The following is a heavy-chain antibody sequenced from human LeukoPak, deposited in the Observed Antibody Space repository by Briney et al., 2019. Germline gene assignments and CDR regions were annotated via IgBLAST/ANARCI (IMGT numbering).Heavy chain of an antibody. J-gene: IGHJ4*02. CDR2: ISGRGDRT. Sequence: GGSPRLSCTTSKFNFNSYGMSWVRQAPGKGLHWVAAISGRGDRTMYAESVKGRFTISRDNSKNTVYLQMNSLRAEDTAIYYCAKNFRGYGGSFDYWGQGALVSVSS. V-gene: IGHV3-23*01. CDR3: AKNFRGYGGSFDY. CDR1: KFNFNSYG. D-gene: IGHD5-18*01.